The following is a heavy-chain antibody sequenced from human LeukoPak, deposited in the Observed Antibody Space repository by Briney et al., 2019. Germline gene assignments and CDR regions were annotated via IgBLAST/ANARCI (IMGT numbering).Heavy chain of an antibody. J-gene: IGHJ4*02. V-gene: IGHV4-34*01. Sequence: SETLSLTCAVYGGSFSGYYWSWIRQPPGKGLEWIGEINHSGSTNYNPSLKSRVTISVDTSKNQFSLKLSSVTAADTAVYYCASRHGSGSYPPRYWGQGTLVTVSS. CDR1: GGSFSGYY. CDR2: INHSGST. D-gene: IGHD3-10*01. CDR3: ASRHGSGSYPPRY.